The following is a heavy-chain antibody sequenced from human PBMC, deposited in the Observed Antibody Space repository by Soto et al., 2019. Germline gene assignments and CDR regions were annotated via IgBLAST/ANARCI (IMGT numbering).Heavy chain of an antibody. CDR1: GGSISSGGYY. J-gene: IGHJ5*02. CDR3: ARDFSGSVNWFDP. CDR2: IYYSGST. Sequence: QVQLQESGPGLVKPSQTLSLTCTVSGGSISSGGYYWSWIRQPPGKGLEWIGYIYYSGSTYYNPSLKSRVTISVDTSKNQFSLKLSSVTAADTAVYYCARDFSGSVNWFDPWGQGTLVTVSS. V-gene: IGHV4-31*03. D-gene: IGHD3-10*01.